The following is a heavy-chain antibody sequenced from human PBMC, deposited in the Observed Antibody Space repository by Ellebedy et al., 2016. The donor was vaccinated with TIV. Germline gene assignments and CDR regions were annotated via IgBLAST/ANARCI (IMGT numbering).Heavy chain of an antibody. CDR1: GFNLSTYS. Sequence: GESLKISCAASGFNLSTYSMNWVRQAPGKGLEWVSGMSGSGGSTYYADSVKGRFTISRDNSKNTLYLQMNSLRAEDTAVYYCAKDRPLDYDILNGYYLPYYYGMDVWGQGTTVTVSS. CDR2: MSGSGGST. V-gene: IGHV3-23*01. D-gene: IGHD3-9*01. J-gene: IGHJ6*02. CDR3: AKDRPLDYDILNGYYLPYYYGMDV.